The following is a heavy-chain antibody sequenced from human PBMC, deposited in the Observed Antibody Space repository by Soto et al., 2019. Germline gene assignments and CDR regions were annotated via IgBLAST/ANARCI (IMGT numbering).Heavy chain of an antibody. Sequence: PSETLSLTCAVSGASMGSGDYYWSWIRQPPGKGLEWMGYTYYSGSTYYNPSLQSRASLSVDKSKNEFSLKMSSVTDADTAVYYCTSKFGQLLADAFDIWGQGTMVTVSS. V-gene: IGHV4-30-4*01. CDR3: TSKFGQLLADAFDI. CDR2: TYYSGST. J-gene: IGHJ3*02. D-gene: IGHD3-10*01. CDR1: GASMGSGDYY.